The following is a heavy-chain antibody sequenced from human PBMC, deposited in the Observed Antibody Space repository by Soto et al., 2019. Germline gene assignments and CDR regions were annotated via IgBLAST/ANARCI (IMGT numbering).Heavy chain of an antibody. Sequence: GGSLRLSCAASGFTFSSYAMSWVRQAPGKGLEWVSAISGSGGSTYYADSVKGRFTISRDNSKNTLYLQMNSLRAEDTAVYYCARERPYCSGGSCYSPAAFDIWGQGTMVTVSS. D-gene: IGHD2-15*01. CDR3: ARERPYCSGGSCYSPAAFDI. CDR2: ISGSGGST. CDR1: GFTFSSYA. J-gene: IGHJ3*02. V-gene: IGHV3-23*01.